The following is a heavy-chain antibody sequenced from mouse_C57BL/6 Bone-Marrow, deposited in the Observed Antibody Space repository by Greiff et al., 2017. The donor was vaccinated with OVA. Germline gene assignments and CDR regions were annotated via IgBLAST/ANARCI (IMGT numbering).Heavy chain of an antibody. CDR3: EGGGFYDCDGGVWFDF. CDR1: GYTFTDYN. J-gene: IGHJ3*01. CDR2: INSYNGGT. Sequence: VQLQQSGPELAKPGASVKIPCKASGYTFTDYNMDWVKQSHGQSLEWIGVINSYNGGTIYNQKFKGKATLTVDTSSSTAYMELRSLASEDTAVFYCEGGGFYDCDGGVWFDFGVRGTLITVTA. V-gene: IGHV1-18*01. D-gene: IGHD2-4*01.